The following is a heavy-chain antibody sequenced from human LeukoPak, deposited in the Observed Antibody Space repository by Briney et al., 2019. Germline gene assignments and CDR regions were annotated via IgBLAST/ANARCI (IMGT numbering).Heavy chain of an antibody. CDR2: ITGSGGNT. CDR3: AKWGDYDVLTGYYVSDY. J-gene: IGHJ4*02. V-gene: IGHV3-23*01. CDR1: GFTFSNYA. Sequence: PGASLRLSCAASGFTFSNYAMRWVRQAPGKGLEWVSAITGSGGNTYYADSVKGRFTISRDNSKNTVFLQMNSLRAEDTAVYCCAKWGDYDVLTGYYVSDYWGQGTLVTVSS. D-gene: IGHD3-9*01.